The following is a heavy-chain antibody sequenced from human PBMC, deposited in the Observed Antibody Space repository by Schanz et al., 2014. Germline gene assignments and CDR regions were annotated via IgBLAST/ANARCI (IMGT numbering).Heavy chain of an antibody. V-gene: IGHV4-39*01. J-gene: IGHJ4*02. Sequence: QLQLQESGPGLVKPSETLSLTCTVSGGSISSSGYYWGWIRQPPGNGLEWIGSIYYSGSTYYNPPLRSRVTLPEDTSKTQFSVRVPFGTATDTAVYYCARLPGLYCSGGACYRGYWGQGTLVTVSS. CDR3: ARLPGLYCSGGACYRGY. CDR2: IYYSGST. D-gene: IGHD2-15*01. CDR1: GGSISSSGYY.